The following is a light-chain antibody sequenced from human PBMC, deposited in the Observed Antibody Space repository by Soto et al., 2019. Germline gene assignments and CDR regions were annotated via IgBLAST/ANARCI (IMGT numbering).Light chain of an antibody. CDR1: SSDVGGYNL. Sequence: QSALTQPASVSGSPGQSITISCTGTSSDVGGYNLVSWYQQHPGKTPKLMIYEGSKRPSGVSNRFSGSKSGNTASLTISGLQAEDAADYYCCSYAGSSTLLFGGGTKLTVL. CDR2: EGS. CDR3: CSYAGSSTLL. V-gene: IGLV2-23*01. J-gene: IGLJ2*01.